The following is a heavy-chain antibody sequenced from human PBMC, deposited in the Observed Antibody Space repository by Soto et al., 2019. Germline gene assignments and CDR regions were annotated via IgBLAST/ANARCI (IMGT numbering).Heavy chain of an antibody. V-gene: IGHV5-51*01. CDR1: GYSFTTYW. J-gene: IGHJ6*02. CDR3: ARSGGTGYYYYGMDV. D-gene: IGHD2-15*01. Sequence: GESLKISCQGSGYSFTTYWIGWVRQMPGKGLEWMGIIYPGDSDTRYSPSFEGQVTISADKSISTAYLQWSSLKASDTAMYYCARSGGTGYYYYGMDVWGQGTTVTVSS. CDR2: IYPGDSDT.